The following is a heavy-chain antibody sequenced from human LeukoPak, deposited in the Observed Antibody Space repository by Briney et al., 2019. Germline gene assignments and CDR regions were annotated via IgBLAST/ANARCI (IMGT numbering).Heavy chain of an antibody. D-gene: IGHD6-13*01. CDR2: ILYRGSR. CDR1: GGSISSYY. V-gene: IGHV4-59*08. CDR3: ARRHRWDYFDY. Sequence: SEALSLTCTVSGGSISSYYWSWIRQPPGKGLEWIGYILYRGSRNYIPSLKSRVTISVDTSKNQFSLKLSSVTAADTAVYYCARRHRWDYFDYWGQGTLVTVSS. J-gene: IGHJ4*02.